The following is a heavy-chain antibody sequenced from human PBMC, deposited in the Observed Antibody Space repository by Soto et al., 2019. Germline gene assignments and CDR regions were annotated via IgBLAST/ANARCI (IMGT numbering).Heavy chain of an antibody. Sequence: ASVKVSCKVSGYTLTELSMHWVRQAPGKGLEWMGGFDPEDGETIYAQKFQGRVTMTEDTSTDTAYMELSSLRSEDTAVYYCAITGITIFGVVMDYWGQGTLVTVSS. V-gene: IGHV1-24*01. CDR3: AITGITIFGVVMDY. D-gene: IGHD3-3*01. J-gene: IGHJ4*02. CDR1: GYTLTELS. CDR2: FDPEDGET.